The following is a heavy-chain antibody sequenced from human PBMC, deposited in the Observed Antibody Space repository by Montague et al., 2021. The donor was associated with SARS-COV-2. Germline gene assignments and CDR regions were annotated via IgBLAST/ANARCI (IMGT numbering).Heavy chain of an antibody. Sequence: SEPLSLTCAVYGGSFSAHSWSWIRQSPGKGLEWIGEINHRGSTTYMSSLKSRVTMSVDTSKNQFSLKMSSVTAADTAIYYCARGGLAGGNYDIWSFSYTSPLDYWGQGTQVTVSS. CDR2: INHRGST. J-gene: IGHJ4*02. CDR1: GGSFSAHS. V-gene: IGHV4-34*01. CDR3: ARGGLAGGNYDIWSFSYTSPLDY. D-gene: IGHD3-3*01.